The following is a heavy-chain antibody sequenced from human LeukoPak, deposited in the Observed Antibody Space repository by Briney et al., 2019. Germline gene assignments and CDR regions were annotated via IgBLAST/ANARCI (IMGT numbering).Heavy chain of an antibody. CDR2: INPNSGGT. J-gene: IGHJ4*02. V-gene: IGHV1-2*02. Sequence: ASVKVSCKASGYTFTGYYLHWVRQAPGQGLEWMGWINPNSGGTNYAQKFQGRVTMTRDTSISTAYMELSSLRSEDTAVYYCARGSYSSGWSPPFDYWGQGTLVTVSS. CDR3: ARGSYSSGWSPPFDY. D-gene: IGHD6-19*01. CDR1: GYTFTGYY.